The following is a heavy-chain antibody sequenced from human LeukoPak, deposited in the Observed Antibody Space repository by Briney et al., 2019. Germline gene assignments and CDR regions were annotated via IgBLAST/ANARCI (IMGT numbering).Heavy chain of an antibody. D-gene: IGHD5-18*01. CDR1: GFTFSTYS. J-gene: IGHJ6*03. CDR2: ISGSGSDI. Sequence: PGGSLRLSCAASGFTFSTYSMNWVRQAPGKGLESLAYISGSGSDIYYADSVKGRFTISRDNAKNSLYLQMNSLRAEDTAVYYCARAEKGYSYGYYYYYMDVWGKGTTVTISS. V-gene: IGHV3-21*05. CDR3: ARAEKGYSYGYYYYYMDV.